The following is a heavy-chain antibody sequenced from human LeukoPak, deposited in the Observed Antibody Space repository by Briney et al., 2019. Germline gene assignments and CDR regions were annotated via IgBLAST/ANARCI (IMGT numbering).Heavy chain of an antibody. Sequence: PSETLSLTCTVSGGSISSYYWSWIRQPPGKGLEWIGYIYYSGSTNYKPSLKSRVTISVDTSKNQFSLKLSSVTAADTAVYYCARATLSRYDYVWGSYPTSFDYWGQGTLVTVSS. CDR3: ARATLSRYDYVWGSYPTSFDY. CDR2: IYYSGST. CDR1: GGSISSYY. D-gene: IGHD3-16*02. V-gene: IGHV4-59*08. J-gene: IGHJ4*02.